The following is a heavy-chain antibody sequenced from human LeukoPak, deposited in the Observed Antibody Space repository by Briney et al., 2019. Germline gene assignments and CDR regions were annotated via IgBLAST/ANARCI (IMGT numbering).Heavy chain of an antibody. CDR1: GFTFSSYG. V-gene: IGHV3-30*02. CDR2: VRYDGSNK. J-gene: IGHJ4*02. D-gene: IGHD3-9*01. Sequence: GGSLKLSCAASGFTFSSYGMHWVRQAPGKGLEWVAFVRYDGSNKYYADSVKGRFTISRDNSKNTLYLQMNSLRAEDTAVYYCAKDSDTYYDILTGYSYYFDYWGQGTLVTVSS. CDR3: AKDSDTYYDILTGYSYYFDY.